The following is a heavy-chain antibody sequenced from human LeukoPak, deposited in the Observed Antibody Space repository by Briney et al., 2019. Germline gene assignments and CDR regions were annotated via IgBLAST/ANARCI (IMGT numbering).Heavy chain of an antibody. CDR1: GFIFTNYF. CDR2: ISYDGSNK. V-gene: IGHV3-30*03. J-gene: IGHJ6*02. CDR3: ARDLGCGGDCYPRRGYYYGMDV. Sequence: SGGSLRLSCAASGFIFTNYFMSWVRQAPGKGLEWVAVISYDGSNKYYADSVKGRFTISRDNSKNTLYLQMDSLRAEDTAVYYCARDLGCGGDCYPRRGYYYGMDVWGQGTTVTVSS. D-gene: IGHD2-21*02.